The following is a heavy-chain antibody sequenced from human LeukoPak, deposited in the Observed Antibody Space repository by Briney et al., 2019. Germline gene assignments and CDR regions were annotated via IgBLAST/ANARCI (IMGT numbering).Heavy chain of an antibody. CDR3: ARETGTAGWFDP. J-gene: IGHJ5*02. CDR2: IYYSGST. Sequence: SETLSLTCTVSGGSISSSSYYWGWIRQPPGKGLEWIGSIYYSGSTYYNPSLKSRVTISIDTSKNQFSLRLNSVTAADTAVYCCARETGTAGWFDPWGQGTLVTVSS. CDR1: GGSISSSSYY. D-gene: IGHD1-7*01. V-gene: IGHV4-39*07.